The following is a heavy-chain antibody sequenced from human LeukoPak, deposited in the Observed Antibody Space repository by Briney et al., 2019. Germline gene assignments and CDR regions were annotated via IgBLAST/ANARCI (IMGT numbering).Heavy chain of an antibody. D-gene: IGHD4-17*01. CDR3: ARGLYGDHGGY. V-gene: IGHV3-48*01. J-gene: IGHJ4*02. CDR2: ISSDSNTI. CDR1: GFTFSSYS. Sequence: GGSLRLSCAASGFTFSSYSMNWVRQAPGKGLEWVSYISSDSNTIYYADSVKGRFTISRDNAKNSLYLQMNSRRAEDTAVYYCARGLYGDHGGYWGQGTLVTVSS.